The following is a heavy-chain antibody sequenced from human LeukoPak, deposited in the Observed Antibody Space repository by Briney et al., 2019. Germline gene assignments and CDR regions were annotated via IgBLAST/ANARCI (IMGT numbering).Heavy chain of an antibody. CDR3: ARYKIYELATFDY. J-gene: IGHJ4*02. CDR1: GGSISSYY. D-gene: IGHD2-2*01. V-gene: IGHV4-59*12. CDR2: IYYSGST. Sequence: SETLSLTCTVSGGSISSYYWSWIRQPPGKGLEWIGYIYYSGSTNYNPSLKSRVTISVDTSKNQFSLKLSSVTAADTAVYYCARYKIYELATFDYWGQGTLVTVSS.